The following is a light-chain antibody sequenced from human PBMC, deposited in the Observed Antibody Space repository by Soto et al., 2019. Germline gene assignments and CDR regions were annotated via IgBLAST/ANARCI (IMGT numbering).Light chain of an antibody. J-gene: IGLJ1*01. V-gene: IGLV2-14*01. CDR1: SSDVGGYNY. CDR3: QSYDSTLSARYV. Sequence: QSVLTQPASVSGSPGQSITISCTGTSSDVGGYNYVSWFQHHPGKAPKLIIYEVSYRPSGVSNRFSGSKSGDTASLTISGLQAEDEGDYYCQSYDSTLSARYVFGTGTKVTVL. CDR2: EVS.